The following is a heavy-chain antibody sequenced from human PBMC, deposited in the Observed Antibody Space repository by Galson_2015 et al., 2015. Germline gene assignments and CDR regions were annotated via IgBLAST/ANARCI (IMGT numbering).Heavy chain of an antibody. CDR3: ARAYQRWLQPHYSYYGMDV. CDR2: INAGNGNT. CDR1: GYTFTSYA. Sequence: SVKVSCKASGYTFTSYAMHWVRQAPGQGLEWMGWINAGNGNTKYSQKFQGRVTITRDTSASTAYMELSSLRSEDTAVYYCARAYQRWLQPHYSYYGMDVWGQGTTVTVSS. D-gene: IGHD5-24*01. V-gene: IGHV1-3*01. J-gene: IGHJ6*02.